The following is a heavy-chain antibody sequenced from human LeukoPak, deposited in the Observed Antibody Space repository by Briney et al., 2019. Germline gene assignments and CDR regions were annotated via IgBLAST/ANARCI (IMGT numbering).Heavy chain of an antibody. Sequence: GGSLRLSCAASGFTFSRYSMNWVRQGPGKGLEWVSFISTSSSYIYYADSVKGRFTISRDNAKNSLYLQMNSLRAEDTAVYYCARGSGSWYYFDYWGQGTLITVSS. CDR2: ISTSSSYI. J-gene: IGHJ4*02. CDR1: GFTFSRYS. D-gene: IGHD6-13*01. V-gene: IGHV3-21*01. CDR3: ARGSGSWYYFDY.